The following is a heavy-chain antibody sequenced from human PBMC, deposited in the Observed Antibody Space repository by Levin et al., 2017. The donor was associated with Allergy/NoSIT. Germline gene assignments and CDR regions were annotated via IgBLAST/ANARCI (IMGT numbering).Heavy chain of an antibody. D-gene: IGHD6-19*01. J-gene: IGHJ4*02. V-gene: IGHV3-23*01. CDR2: ISASGGTT. Sequence: LSLTCAASGFTFSSYAMSWVRQAPGKGLEWVSGISASGGTTYYADSVTGRFSISRDNSKNTLYLQINSLRAEDTAVYYCAKDRYGSGCDYFDYWGQGNLVTVSS. CDR1: GFTFSSYA. CDR3: AKDRYGSGCDYFDY.